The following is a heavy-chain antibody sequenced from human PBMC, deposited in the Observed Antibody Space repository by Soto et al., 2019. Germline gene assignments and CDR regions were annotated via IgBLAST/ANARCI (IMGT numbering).Heavy chain of an antibody. CDR3: ARLRYCSGGSCYLYYFDY. CDR2: IYPGDSDT. J-gene: IGHJ4*02. Sequence: EVQLVQSGAEVKKPGESLKISCKGSGYSFTSYWIGWVRQMPGKGLEWMGIIYPGDSDTRYSPSFQGQVTISADKSISTAYLQWSSLKASDTAMYYCARLRYCSGGSCYLYYFDYWGQGTLVTVSS. D-gene: IGHD2-15*01. CDR1: GYSFTSYW. V-gene: IGHV5-51*03.